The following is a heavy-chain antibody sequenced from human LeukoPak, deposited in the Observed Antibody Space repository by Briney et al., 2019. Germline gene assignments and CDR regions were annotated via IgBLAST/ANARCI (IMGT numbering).Heavy chain of an antibody. CDR2: IKVSTDWT. Sequence: ASVKVSCKDSGYTFPNYGISWLRQAPGQGLEWMGVIKVSTDWTMYTQKFQGRVTVTRDMSTSTVYIDLSSLRSDCAAVYYCVREPSESYQFDHWGQGTLVTVSS. J-gene: IGHJ4*02. CDR3: VREPSESYQFDH. CDR1: GYTFPNYG. V-gene: IGHV1-46*03. D-gene: IGHD2-2*01.